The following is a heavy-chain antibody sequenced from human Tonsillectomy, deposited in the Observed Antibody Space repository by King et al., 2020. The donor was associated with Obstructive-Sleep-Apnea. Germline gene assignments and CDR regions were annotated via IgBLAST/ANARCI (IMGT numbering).Heavy chain of an antibody. Sequence: VQLVESGAEVKKPGASVKVSCKASGYTFSSYGFTWVRQAPGQGLEWMGWISADNGNTNYAQKLQGRVTMTTDTSTSTAYMELRSLRSDDTAVYYCARPLWFGELLYFDYWGQGTLVTVSS. CDR2: ISADNGNT. J-gene: IGHJ4*02. CDR1: GYTFSSYG. V-gene: IGHV1-18*01. D-gene: IGHD3-10*01. CDR3: ARPLWFGELLYFDY.